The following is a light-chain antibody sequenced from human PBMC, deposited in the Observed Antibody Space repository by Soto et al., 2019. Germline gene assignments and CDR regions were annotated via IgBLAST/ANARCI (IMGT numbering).Light chain of an antibody. CDR3: QSWGTVTAVI. CDR2: VKSDGRH. V-gene: IGLV4-69*01. J-gene: IGLJ2*01. CDR1: SGHSKSV. Sequence: QTVVTQSPSASASLGAAVKLTCTLYSGHSKSVIAWHQQKAEKGPRYLMKVKSDGRHIKADGIPDRFSGSSSGAERYLFISSLQSEDEAEYSCQSWGTVTAVIFGVGTKLTVL.